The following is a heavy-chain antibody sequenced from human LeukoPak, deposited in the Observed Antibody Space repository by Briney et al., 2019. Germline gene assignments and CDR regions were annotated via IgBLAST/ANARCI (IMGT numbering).Heavy chain of an antibody. V-gene: IGHV1-2*02. J-gene: IGHJ4*02. CDR2: INPNSGGT. D-gene: IGHD3-9*01. CDR1: GYTFTAYY. Sequence: ASVKVSCKASGYTFTAYYVDWVRQAPGQGLEWMGWINPNSGGTNYAQKFQGRVTMTRDTSISTAYMELSSLRSDDTAVYYCARGDHYDVLTGFQTPSHLSDYWGQGTLVTVSS. CDR3: ARGDHYDVLTGFQTPSHLSDY.